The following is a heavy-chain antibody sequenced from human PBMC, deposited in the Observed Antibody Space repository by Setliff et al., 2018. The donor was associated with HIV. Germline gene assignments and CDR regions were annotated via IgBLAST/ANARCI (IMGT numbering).Heavy chain of an antibody. CDR1: SGSIGSSNW. V-gene: IGHV3-15*06. CDR3: TSVHYCGTTRCYIFDY. CDR2: IDSDGSST. D-gene: IGHD2-2*02. Sequence: LTCAVSSGSIGSSNWWSWVRQPPGKGLVWVSRIDSDGSSTSNAAPVKGRFTISRDDSKSTLYLQMNSLKAEDTAVYYCTSVHYCGTTRCYIFDYWGQGALVTVSS. J-gene: IGHJ4*02.